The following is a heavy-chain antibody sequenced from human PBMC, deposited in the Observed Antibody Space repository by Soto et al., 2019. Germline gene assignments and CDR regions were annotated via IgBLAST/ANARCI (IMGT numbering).Heavy chain of an antibody. Sequence: EVQLVESGGGLVQPGGSLRLSCAASGFTFSSYSMNWVRQAPGKGLEWVSYISSSSSTIYYADSVKGRFTISRDNAKNSLYLQMNSLTAEDTAVYYCARVMVRGVRDYWGQGTLVTVSS. V-gene: IGHV3-48*01. CDR2: ISSSSSTI. CDR3: ARVMVRGVRDY. D-gene: IGHD3-10*01. J-gene: IGHJ4*02. CDR1: GFTFSSYS.